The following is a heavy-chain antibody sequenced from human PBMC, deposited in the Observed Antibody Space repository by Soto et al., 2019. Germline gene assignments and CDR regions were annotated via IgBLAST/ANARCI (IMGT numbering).Heavy chain of an antibody. CDR2: INHSGST. D-gene: IGHD4-17*01. CDR1: GGSFSGYY. V-gene: IGHV4-34*01. Sequence: SETLSLTCDVYGGSFSGYYWSWIRQPPGKGLEWIGDINHSGSTNYNPSLKSRVTISVDTSKNQFSLKLSSVTAADTAVYYCARDEKGYGDYDYWGQGTLVTVSS. J-gene: IGHJ4*02. CDR3: ARDEKGYGDYDY.